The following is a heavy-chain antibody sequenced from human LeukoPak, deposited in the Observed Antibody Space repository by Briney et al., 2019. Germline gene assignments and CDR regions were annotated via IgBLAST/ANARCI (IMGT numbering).Heavy chain of an antibody. CDR1: GGSISSYY. V-gene: IGHV4-59*01. CDR2: IYYSGST. J-gene: IGHJ6*02. CDR3: ARDVPPYCSGGSCASMDV. Sequence: SETLSLTCTVSGGSISSYYWSWIRQPPWKGLEWIGYIYYSGSTNYNPSLKSRVTISVDTSKNQFSLKLSSVTAADTAVYYCARDVPPYCSGGSCASMDVWGQGTTVTVSS. D-gene: IGHD2-15*01.